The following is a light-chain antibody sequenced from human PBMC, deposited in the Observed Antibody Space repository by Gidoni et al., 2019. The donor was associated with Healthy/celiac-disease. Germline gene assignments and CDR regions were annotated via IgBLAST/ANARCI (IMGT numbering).Light chain of an antibody. V-gene: IGLV2-14*03. Sequence: QSALIQPAPVSGSPGQSITISCTGTSSDVGGYNYVSWYQQHPGKAPKLMIYDVSNRPSGVSNRFSGSRSGNTASLTISGLQAEDEADYYCSSYTSSSTYVFGTGTKVTVL. CDR1: SSDVGGYNY. CDR2: DVS. J-gene: IGLJ1*01. CDR3: SSYTSSSTYV.